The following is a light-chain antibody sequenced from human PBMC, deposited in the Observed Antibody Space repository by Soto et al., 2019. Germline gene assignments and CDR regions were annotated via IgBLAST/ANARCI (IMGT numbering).Light chain of an antibody. V-gene: IGKV1-9*01. CDR3: QQYYSFPQT. Sequence: DVQLTQSPSFLSASVGDRVSITCRASQDISTYLAWYQQKPGKAPKLLIYAASTLQTGVPSRFSGSGSGTEFTLTISSLQPDDFATYYCQQYYSFPQTFGQGTKVDIK. CDR1: QDISTY. J-gene: IGKJ1*01. CDR2: AAS.